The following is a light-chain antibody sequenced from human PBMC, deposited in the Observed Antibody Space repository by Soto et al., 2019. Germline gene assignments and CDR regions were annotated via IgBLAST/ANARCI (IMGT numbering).Light chain of an antibody. V-gene: IGKV1-5*01. CDR3: QQYNSYPGT. Sequence: QMTQSPSGLSASVGDRFTITCRASQSISSWLAWYQQKKGKAPKXXIYDASSLESGVPSRFSGSGYGTEFNLTISSLQTDDFATYDGQQYNSYPGTFGQGTKVDIK. CDR1: QSISSW. CDR2: DAS. J-gene: IGKJ1*01.